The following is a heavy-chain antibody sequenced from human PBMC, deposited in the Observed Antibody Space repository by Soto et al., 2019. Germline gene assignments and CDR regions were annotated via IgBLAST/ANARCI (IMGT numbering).Heavy chain of an antibody. CDR3: AKSSSGLRDYFDS. CDR1: GFTFSDYA. Sequence: GGSLRLSCVASGFTFSDYAMTWVRQAPGKGLEWVATTSYDGLNTFYGESVRGRFSISRDTSKNTLFLQMDSLKPEDTAVYFCAKSSSGLRDYFDSWGRGTLVTVSS. J-gene: IGHJ4*02. V-gene: IGHV3-30-3*02. D-gene: IGHD3-10*01. CDR2: TSYDGLNT.